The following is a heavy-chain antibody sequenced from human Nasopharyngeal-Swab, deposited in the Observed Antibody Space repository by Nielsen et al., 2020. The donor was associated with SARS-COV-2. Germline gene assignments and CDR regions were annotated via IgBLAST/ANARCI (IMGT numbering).Heavy chain of an antibody. J-gene: IGHJ4*02. V-gene: IGHV3-23*01. CDR1: AFTLVYYS. CDR3: ALWSQNLFDY. Sequence: GESLKISCDVSAFTLVYYSMNWVRQAPGKGPEWVATISSSGNTHYSDSAKGRFSISTDKSKIAFYLQMTSLRAEDTALYYCALWSQNLFDYWGRGTQVTVSS. D-gene: IGHD2-8*02. CDR2: ISSSGNT.